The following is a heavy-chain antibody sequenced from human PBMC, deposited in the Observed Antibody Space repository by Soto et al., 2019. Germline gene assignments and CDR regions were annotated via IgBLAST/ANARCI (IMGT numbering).Heavy chain of an antibody. V-gene: IGHV3-30*18. D-gene: IGHD6-19*01. CDR3: AKDPGGQAVALDY. J-gene: IGHJ4*02. CDR2: ISYDGSNK. Sequence: QVQLVESGGGVVQPGRSLRLSCAASGFTFSSYGMHWVRQAPGKGLEWVAVISYDGSNKYYADSVKGRFTISRDNSKNTLDLQMDSLRAEDTAVYYCAKDPGGQAVALDYWGQGTLVTVSS. CDR1: GFTFSSYG.